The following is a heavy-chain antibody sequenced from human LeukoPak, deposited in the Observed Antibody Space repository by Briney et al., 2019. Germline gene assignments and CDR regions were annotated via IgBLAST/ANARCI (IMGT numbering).Heavy chain of an antibody. Sequence: PSETLSLTCGVSDYTISSGDYWGWIRQPPGKGLEWIGYIFHTGTTYYNPALKSRVTISVDTSKNQFSLRLNSVTAADTAVYYCARCIISTDRSFYSYMDVWGRGTTVTVS. CDR2: IFHTGTT. CDR3: ARCIISTDRSFYSYMDV. V-gene: IGHV4-38-2*01. CDR1: DYTISSGDY. J-gene: IGHJ6*03. D-gene: IGHD1-1*01.